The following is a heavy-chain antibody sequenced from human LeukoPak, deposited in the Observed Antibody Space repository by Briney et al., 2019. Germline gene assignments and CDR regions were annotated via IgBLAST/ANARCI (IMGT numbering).Heavy chain of an antibody. CDR3: ARGGDDTAMVIDY. V-gene: IGHV3-30*03. J-gene: IGHJ4*02. CDR1: GFTFSNYW. CDR2: ISYDGSNK. D-gene: IGHD5-18*01. Sequence: GGSLRLSCVASGFTFSNYWMTWFRQTPGKGLEWVAVISYDGSNKYYADSVKGRFTISRDNSKNTLYLQMNSLRAEDTAVYYCARGGDDTAMVIDYWGQGTLVTVSS.